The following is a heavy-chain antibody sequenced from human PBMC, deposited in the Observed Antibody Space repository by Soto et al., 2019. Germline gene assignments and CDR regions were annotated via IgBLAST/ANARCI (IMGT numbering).Heavy chain of an antibody. Sequence: ASVKVSCKASGFTFTRSAVQWVRQARGQRPEWIGWIVVGSGNTNYAQKFQERVTITRDMSTSTAYLELSSLRSEDMAVYYCAAFATTGDAFDVWGQGTMVTVSS. CDR2: IVVGSGNT. D-gene: IGHD4-17*01. V-gene: IGHV1-58*01. J-gene: IGHJ3*01. CDR3: AAFATTGDAFDV. CDR1: GFTFTRSA.